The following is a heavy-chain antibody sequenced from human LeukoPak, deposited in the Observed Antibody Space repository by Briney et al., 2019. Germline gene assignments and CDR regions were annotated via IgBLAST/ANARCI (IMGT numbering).Heavy chain of an antibody. CDR2: IIPIFGTA. CDR1: GGTFSSYA. V-gene: IGHV1-69*13. J-gene: IGHJ4*02. D-gene: IGHD3-10*01. CDR3: ARGSIWFGELFFHFDY. Sequence: SVKVSCKASGGTFSSYAISWVRQAPGQGLEWMGGIIPIFGTANYAQKFQGRVTITADESTSTAYMELSSLRSEDTAVYYCARGSIWFGELFFHFDYWGQGTLVTVSS.